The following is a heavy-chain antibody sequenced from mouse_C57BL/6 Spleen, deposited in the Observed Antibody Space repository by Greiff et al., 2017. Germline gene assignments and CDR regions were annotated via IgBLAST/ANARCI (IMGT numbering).Heavy chain of an antibody. J-gene: IGHJ4*01. V-gene: IGHV1-9*01. CDR1: GYTFTGYW. D-gene: IGHD2-1*01. CDR3: ARSGSYGTYGGGAMDY. Sequence: QVQLKESGAELMKPGASVKLSCKATGYTFTGYWIEWVKQRPGHGLEWIGEILPGSGSTNYNEKFKGKATFTADTSSNTAYMQLSSLTTEDSAIYYCARSGSYGTYGGGAMDYWGQGTSVTVAS. CDR2: ILPGSGST.